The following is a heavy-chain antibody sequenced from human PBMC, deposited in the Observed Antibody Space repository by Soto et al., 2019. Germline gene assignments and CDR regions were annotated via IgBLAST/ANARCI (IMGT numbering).Heavy chain of an antibody. V-gene: IGHV3-23*01. Sequence: EVQLLESGGHLVQPGGSLRLSCAASGFTFSNYAMSWVRQAPGKGLEWVSIIGGGGGSTYYADSVKGRFTISRDNSKNTLYRQMISLRAEDTAVYYCAKSLRGVFSKFDYWGQGPLVTVSA. CDR2: IGGGGGST. CDR3: AKSLRGVFSKFDY. J-gene: IGHJ4*02. CDR1: GFTFSNYA. D-gene: IGHD3-10*01.